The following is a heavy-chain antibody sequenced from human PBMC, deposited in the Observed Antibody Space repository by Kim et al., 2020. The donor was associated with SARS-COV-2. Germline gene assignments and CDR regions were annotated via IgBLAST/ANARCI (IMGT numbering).Heavy chain of an antibody. D-gene: IGHD4-17*01. CDR2: INHSGST. J-gene: IGHJ3*02. V-gene: IGHV4-34*01. CDR3: ARPSYGDYSYDAFDI. CDR1: GGSFSGYY. Sequence: SETLSLTCAVYGGSFSGYYWSWIRQPPGKGLEWIGEINHSGSTNYNPSLKSRVTISVDTSKNQFSLKLSSVTAADTAVYYCARPSYGDYSYDAFDIWGQGTMVTVSS.